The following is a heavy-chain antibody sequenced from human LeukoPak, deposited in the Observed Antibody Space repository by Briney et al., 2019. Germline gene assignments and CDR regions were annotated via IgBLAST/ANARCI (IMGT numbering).Heavy chain of an antibody. CDR1: GYTFTGYY. J-gene: IGHJ4*02. D-gene: IGHD6-6*01. CDR3: ARGIAARRGDY. Sequence: ASVKVSCKASGYTFTGYYMHWVRQAPGQGLKWMGWINPYSGGTNYAQKFQGRVTMTRDTSISTAYMELSRLRSDDTAVYYCARGIAARRGDYWGQGTLVTVSS. CDR2: INPYSGGT. V-gene: IGHV1-2*02.